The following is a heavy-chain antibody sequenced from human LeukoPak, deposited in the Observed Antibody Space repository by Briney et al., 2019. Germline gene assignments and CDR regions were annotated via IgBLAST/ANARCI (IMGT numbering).Heavy chain of an antibody. CDR3: ARCGYSYYYLLADYDYYMDV. V-gene: IGHV3-48*04. CDR2: ISSSGTTI. CDR1: GFTFSSYS. Sequence: PGGSLRLSCAASGFTFSSYSMNWVRQAPGKGLEWVSYISSSGTTIYYADSVKGRFTISRDNAKNSLYLQMNSLRAEDTAVYYCARCGYSYYYLLADYDYYMDVWGKGTTVTVSS. J-gene: IGHJ6*03. D-gene: IGHD5-18*01.